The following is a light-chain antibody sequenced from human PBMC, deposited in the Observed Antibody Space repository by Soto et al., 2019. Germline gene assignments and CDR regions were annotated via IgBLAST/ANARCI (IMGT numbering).Light chain of an antibody. CDR2: DGS. CDR1: QSINTW. J-gene: IGKJ1*01. V-gene: IGKV1-5*03. CDR3: QQYKTYYRT. Sequence: DIPMTQSPSTLSASVGDRITITCRASQSINTWLAWYQQKPGEAPKLLIYDGSTLERGVPSRFSGSGSGTEFTLTISRPQPDDFGTFYCQQYKTYYRTFGQGTTVEV.